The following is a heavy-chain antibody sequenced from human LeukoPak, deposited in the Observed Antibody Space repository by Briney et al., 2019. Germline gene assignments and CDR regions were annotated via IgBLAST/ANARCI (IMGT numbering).Heavy chain of an antibody. CDR2: IYYSGST. J-gene: IGHJ5*02. V-gene: IGHV4-39*07. Sequence: SETLSLTCTVSGGSITSSSYFWGWIRQPPGKGPEWIGSIYYSGSTSYNPSLQSRVTMSVDTSKNQFSLKLNSVTAADTAVYYCARPSPAFDPGGQGTLVTVPS. CDR1: GGSITSSSYF. CDR3: ARPSPAFDP.